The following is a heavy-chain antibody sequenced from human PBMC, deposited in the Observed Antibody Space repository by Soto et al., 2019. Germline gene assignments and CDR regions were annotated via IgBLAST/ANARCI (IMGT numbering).Heavy chain of an antibody. CDR1: GGSISSDF. V-gene: IGHV4-59*01. CDR3: ARSTGQEFDP. CDR2: IYSSGST. Sequence: PSETLSLTCTVSGGSISSDFWSWIRQPPGKGLEWIGYIYSSGSTNYNPFLKSRVTISLDTSINHFSLKLTSVTAADTAVYYCARSTGQEFDPWGQGTLVTVSS. J-gene: IGHJ5*02.